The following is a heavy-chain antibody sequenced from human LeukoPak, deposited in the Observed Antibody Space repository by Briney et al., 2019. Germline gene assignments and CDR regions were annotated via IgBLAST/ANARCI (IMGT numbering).Heavy chain of an antibody. J-gene: IGHJ5*02. CDR1: GGSFSGYY. CDR2: IYHSGST. D-gene: IGHD6-19*01. V-gene: IGHV4-34*01. Sequence: PSETLSLTCAVYGGSFSGYYWGWIRQPPGKGLEWIGSIYHSGSTYYNPSLKSRVTISVDTSKNQFSLKLSSVTAADTAVYYCARDSSGWLFWFDPWGQGTRVTVSS. CDR3: ARDSSGWLFWFDP.